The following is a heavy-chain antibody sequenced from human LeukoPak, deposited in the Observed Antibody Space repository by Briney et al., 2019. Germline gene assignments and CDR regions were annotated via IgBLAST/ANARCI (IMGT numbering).Heavy chain of an antibody. V-gene: IGHV3-30*04. J-gene: IGHJ4*02. Sequence: GGSLRLSCAASGFTFSSYAMHWVRQAPGKGLEWVAVISYDGSNKYYADSVKGRFTISRDNSKNTLYLQMNSLRAEDTAVYYCAGEGTYYDFWSGYLPLWGQGTLVTVSS. CDR3: AGEGTYYDFWSGYLPL. D-gene: IGHD3-3*01. CDR1: GFTFSSYA. CDR2: ISYDGSNK.